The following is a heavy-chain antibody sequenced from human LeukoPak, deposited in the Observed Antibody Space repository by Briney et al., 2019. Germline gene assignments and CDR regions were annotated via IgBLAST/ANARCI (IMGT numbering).Heavy chain of an antibody. CDR2: ISTQHGQT. D-gene: IGHD2-8*01. J-gene: IGHJ4*02. Sequence: ASVKVSCKTSGYSENFYCISWVRQVAGQGLEWMGWISTQHGQTEYAPNSQDRVTMTTDTYTDTAYMELSSLRADDTAVYYCAGSTGYYNSTVCYLNHWGQGPLVPVSS. CDR1: GYSENFYC. V-gene: IGHV1-18*01. CDR3: AGSTGYYNSTVCYLNH.